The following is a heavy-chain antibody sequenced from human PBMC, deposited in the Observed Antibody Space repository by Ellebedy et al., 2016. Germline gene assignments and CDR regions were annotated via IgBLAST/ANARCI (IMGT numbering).Heavy chain of an antibody. D-gene: IGHD4-17*01. CDR2: IYYTGST. CDR3: ARGDGDYIGDY. V-gene: IGHV4-31*03. Sequence: SETLSLTCTVSGGSISSGDFYWSWIRQHPGTGLEWIGFIYYTGSTYYNPSLKSRVTISVDTSKNQFSLKLSSVTAADTAVYFGARGDGDYIGDYWGPGTLVTLSS. J-gene: IGHJ4*02. CDR1: GGSISSGDFY.